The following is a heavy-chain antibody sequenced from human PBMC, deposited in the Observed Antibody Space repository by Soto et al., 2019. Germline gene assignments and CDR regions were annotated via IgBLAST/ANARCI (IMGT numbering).Heavy chain of an antibody. CDR2: IIPILGIA. D-gene: IGHD2-2*01. CDR1: GGTFSSYT. CDR3: ARDRPQYCSSTSCWGPPPNWFDP. V-gene: IGHV1-69*08. J-gene: IGHJ5*02. Sequence: QVQLVQSGAEVKKPGSSVKVSCKASGGTFSSYTISWVRQAPGQGLEWMGRIIPILGIANYAQKFQGRVTITADKSTSTAYMELSSLRSEDTAVYYCARDRPQYCSSTSCWGPPPNWFDPWGQGTLVTVSS.